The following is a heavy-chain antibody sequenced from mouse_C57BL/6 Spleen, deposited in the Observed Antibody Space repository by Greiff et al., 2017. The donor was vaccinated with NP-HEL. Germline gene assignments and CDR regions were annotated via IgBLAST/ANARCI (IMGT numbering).Heavy chain of an antibody. Sequence: QVQLQQPGAELVRPGSSVKLSCKASGYTFTSYWMHWVKQRPIQGLEWIGNIDPSDSETHYNQKFKDKATLTVDKSSSTAYMQLSSLTSEDSAVYYCARSGYDYGYYYAMDYWGQGTSVTVSS. CDR2: IDPSDSET. CDR1: GYTFTSYW. CDR3: ARSGYDYGYYYAMDY. D-gene: IGHD2-4*01. J-gene: IGHJ4*01. V-gene: IGHV1-52*01.